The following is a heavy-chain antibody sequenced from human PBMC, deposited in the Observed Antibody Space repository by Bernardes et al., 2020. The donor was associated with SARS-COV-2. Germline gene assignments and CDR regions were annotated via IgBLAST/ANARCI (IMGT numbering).Heavy chain of an antibody. D-gene: IGHD5-12*01. V-gene: IGHV4-34*01. J-gene: IGHJ5*02. CDR3: ARHKGISRWLRLPMNWFDP. CDR2: INHSGST. CDR1: GGSLSGYY. Sequence: ETLSLTCAVYGGSLSGYYWSWIRQPPGEGLEWIGEINHSGSTNYNPSLTTRVTISVETSKNQFSLQLSLVTAADTQVYYCARHKGISRWLRLPMNWFDPRGQGTLGTVHS.